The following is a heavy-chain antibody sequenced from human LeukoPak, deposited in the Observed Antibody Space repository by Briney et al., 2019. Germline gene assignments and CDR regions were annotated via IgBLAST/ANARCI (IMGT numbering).Heavy chain of an antibody. CDR1: GFTFSSYA. CDR2: VGGRGGST. D-gene: IGHD6-19*01. J-gene: IGHJ3*02. V-gene: IGHV3-23*01. CDR3: AKPTAVAGDAFDI. Sequence: GGSLRLSCAASGFTFSSYAMSCVRQAPGEGLEWVSAVGGRGGSTYYADSVKGRFTISRDNSKNTLYLKMNSLRAEDTAVYYCAKPTAVAGDAFDIWGQGTMVTVSS.